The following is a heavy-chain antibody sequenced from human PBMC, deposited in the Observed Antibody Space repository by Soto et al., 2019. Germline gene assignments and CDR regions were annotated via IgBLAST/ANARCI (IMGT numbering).Heavy chain of an antibody. CDR3: ARDGGAAFAFNWFDP. J-gene: IGHJ5*02. CDR2: IYYSGST. V-gene: IGHV4-59*01. CDR1: VGSISSYY. Sequence: SETLSLTCTVSVGSISSYYWSWIRQPPGKGLEWIGYIYYSGSTNYNPSLKSRVTISVDTSKNQFSLKLSSVTAADTAVYYCARDGGAAFAFNWFDPWGQGTLVTVSS. D-gene: IGHD6-13*01.